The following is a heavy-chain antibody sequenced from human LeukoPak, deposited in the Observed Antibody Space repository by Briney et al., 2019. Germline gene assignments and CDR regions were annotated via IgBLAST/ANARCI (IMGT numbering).Heavy chain of an antibody. D-gene: IGHD2-2*01. CDR1: GGSFSGYY. CDR2: INHSGST. V-gene: IGHV4-34*01. J-gene: IGHJ5*02. CDR3: ARGRLSIVVVPAARNNWFDP. Sequence: SETLSLTCAVYGGSFSGYYWSWIRQPPGKGLEWIGEINHSGSTNYNPSLKSRVTISVDTSKNQFSLKLSSVTAADTAVYYCARGRLSIVVVPAARNNWFDPWGQGTLVTVS.